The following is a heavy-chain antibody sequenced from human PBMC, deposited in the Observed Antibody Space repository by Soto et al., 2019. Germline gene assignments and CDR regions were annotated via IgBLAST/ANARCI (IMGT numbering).Heavy chain of an antibody. V-gene: IGHV3-11*01. CDR1: GFTFSDYY. Sequence: PGGSLRLSCAASGFTFSDYYMSWIRQAPGKGLEWVSYISSSGSTIYYADSVKGRFTISRDNAKNSLYLQMNSLRAEDTAVYYCARGMYGSGSYYIGDAFDMWGQGTMVTVSS. CDR3: ARGMYGSGSYYIGDAFDM. CDR2: ISSSGSTI. J-gene: IGHJ3*02. D-gene: IGHD3-10*01.